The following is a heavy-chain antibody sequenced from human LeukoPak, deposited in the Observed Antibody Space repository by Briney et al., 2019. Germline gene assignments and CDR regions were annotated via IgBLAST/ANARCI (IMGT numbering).Heavy chain of an antibody. D-gene: IGHD2-21*02. V-gene: IGHV1-69*05. Sequence: SVKVSCKTSGGTFSSFAISWVRQAPGQGLEWMGGVIPIFGTANYAQKFQGRVTITTDESTSTAYMGLSSLRSEDTAVYYCASPYCGGDCSPITQGAFDIWGQGTMVTVSS. CDR2: VIPIFGTA. J-gene: IGHJ3*02. CDR1: GGTFSSFA. CDR3: ASPYCGGDCSPITQGAFDI.